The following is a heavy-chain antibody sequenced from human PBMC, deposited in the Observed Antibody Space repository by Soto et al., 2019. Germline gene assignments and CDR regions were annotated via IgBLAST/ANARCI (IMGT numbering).Heavy chain of an antibody. V-gene: IGHV4-61*08. J-gene: IGHJ4*02. D-gene: IGHD1-26*01. Sequence: SETLSLTCAVSGGSISCGGYSWSWIRQPPGKGLEWIGYIYYSGSTYYNPSLKSRVTIPVDTSKNQFSLKLSSVTAADTAVYYCARRYGGNFDYWGQGTLVTVSS. CDR1: GGSISCGGYS. CDR2: IYYSGST. CDR3: ARRYGGNFDY.